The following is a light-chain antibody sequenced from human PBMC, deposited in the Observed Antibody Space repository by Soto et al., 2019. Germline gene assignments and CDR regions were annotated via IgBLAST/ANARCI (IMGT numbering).Light chain of an antibody. CDR1: QNIGTK. CDR2: TAS. Sequence: DLQMTQSPSSLSASVGDRVTITCRASQNIGTKLNWYQHKPGKAPTVVIYTASTLQSGVPSRFSGSGSGTDFTLTISSLQPEDAATYYCQQSYSSLVYNFGPGTKLEIK. CDR3: QQSYSSLVYN. V-gene: IGKV1-39*01. J-gene: IGKJ2*01.